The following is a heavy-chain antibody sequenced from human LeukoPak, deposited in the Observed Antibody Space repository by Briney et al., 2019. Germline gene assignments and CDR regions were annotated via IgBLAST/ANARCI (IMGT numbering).Heavy chain of an antibody. V-gene: IGHV1-8*01. CDR3: ARGHKGRGQFDY. Sequence: GASVKVSCKASGYTFTSYDINWVRQATRQGLEWMGWMNPNSGNTGYAQKFQGRVTMTRNTSISTAYMELSSLRSEDTAVYYCARGHKGRGQFDYWGQGTLVTVSS. CDR1: GYTFTSYD. CDR2: MNPNSGNT. J-gene: IGHJ4*02.